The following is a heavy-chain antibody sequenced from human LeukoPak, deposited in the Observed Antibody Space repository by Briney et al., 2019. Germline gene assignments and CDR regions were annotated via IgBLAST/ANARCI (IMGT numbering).Heavy chain of an antibody. CDR3: AKGYSSSSGPY. D-gene: IGHD6-6*01. CDR1: GFTFSSYA. V-gene: IGHV3-23*01. Sequence: GGSLRLSCAASGFTFSSYAMSWVRQAPGKGLEWVSTISGSGGSTYYADSVKGRFTISRDNSKNTLYLQMNSLRAEDTAVYYCAKGYSSSSGPYWGQGALVTVSS. J-gene: IGHJ4*02. CDR2: ISGSGGST.